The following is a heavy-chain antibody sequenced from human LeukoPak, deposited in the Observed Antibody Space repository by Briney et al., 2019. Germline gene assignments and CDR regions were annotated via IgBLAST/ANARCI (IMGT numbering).Heavy chain of an antibody. CDR1: GYSFTGYY. Sequence: ASVTVSCKASGYSFTGYYIQWVRQAPGQGLEWMGWINLNSGGTNYAQKFQGRVTMTRDTSISTAYMELSRLRSDDTAVYYCARRDLRGWYGGWGQGTLVTVSS. CDR3: ARRDLRGWYGG. V-gene: IGHV1-2*02. D-gene: IGHD6-19*01. J-gene: IGHJ4*02. CDR2: INLNSGGT.